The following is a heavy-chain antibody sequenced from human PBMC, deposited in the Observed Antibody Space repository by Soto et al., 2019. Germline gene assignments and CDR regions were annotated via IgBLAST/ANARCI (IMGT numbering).Heavy chain of an antibody. CDR1: GGTFSSYA. Sequence: QVRLVQSGAEVKKPGSSVKVSCEASGGTFSSYAVTWVRQAPGQGLEWTGGIIPIVTTPNYAQKFQGRLTISADKSTSTSYMELSSLRSEATGVYYCARGGYNFWSRYHYYGMDVWGQGTTVIVSS. V-gene: IGHV1-69*06. CDR3: ARGGYNFWSRYHYYGMDV. CDR2: IIPIVTTP. D-gene: IGHD3-3*01. J-gene: IGHJ6*02.